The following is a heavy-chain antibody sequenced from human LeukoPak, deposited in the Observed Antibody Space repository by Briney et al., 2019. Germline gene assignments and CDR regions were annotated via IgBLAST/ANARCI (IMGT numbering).Heavy chain of an antibody. Sequence: AASVKVSCKASGYTFTGYYMHWVRQATGQGLEWMGWMNPNSGNTGYAQKFQGRVTITRNTSISTAYMELSSLRSEDTAVYYCARRSGVLPDYWGQGTLVTVSS. J-gene: IGHJ4*02. D-gene: IGHD3-10*01. CDR3: ARRSGVLPDY. V-gene: IGHV1-8*03. CDR2: MNPNSGNT. CDR1: GYTFTGYY.